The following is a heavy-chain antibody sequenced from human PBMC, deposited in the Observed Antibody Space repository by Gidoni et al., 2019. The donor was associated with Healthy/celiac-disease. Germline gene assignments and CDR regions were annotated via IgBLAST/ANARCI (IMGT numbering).Heavy chain of an antibody. CDR2: IWYDGSNK. CDR3: ARDCGGSCYWYWYFDL. CDR1: GFPFSSYG. V-gene: IGHV3-33*01. Sequence: QVQLVESGGGVVQPGRSLRLSCSASGFPFSSYGMHWVRQAPGKGLEWVAVIWYDGSNKYYADSVKGRFTISRDNSKNTLYLQMNSLRAEDTAVYYCARDCGGSCYWYWYFDLWGRGTLVTVSS. J-gene: IGHJ2*01. D-gene: IGHD2-15*01.